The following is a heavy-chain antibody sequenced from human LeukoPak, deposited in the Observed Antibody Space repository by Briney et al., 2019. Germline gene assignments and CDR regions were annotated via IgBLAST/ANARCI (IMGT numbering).Heavy chain of an antibody. CDR2: ISSSTSTI. D-gene: IGHD6-6*01. Sequence: PGGSLRLSCAASGFTFSSYSMNWVRQAPGKGLEWVSYISSSTSTIYYADSVKGRFTISRDNAKNSLYLQMNSLRAEDTAVYYCAREVYELETNFDYWGQGTLVTVSS. V-gene: IGHV3-48*01. J-gene: IGHJ4*02. CDR1: GFTFSSYS. CDR3: AREVYELETNFDY.